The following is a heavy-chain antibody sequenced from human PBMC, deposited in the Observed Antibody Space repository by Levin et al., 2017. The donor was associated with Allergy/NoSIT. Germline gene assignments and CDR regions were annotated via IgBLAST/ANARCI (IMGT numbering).Heavy chain of an antibody. CDR2: ISYDGSNK. CDR3: AKEGDSSSSSYYYYGMDV. D-gene: IGHD6-6*01. Sequence: GGSLRLSCAASGFTFSSYGMHWVRQAPGKGLEWVAVISYDGSNKYYADSVKGRFTISRDNSKNTLYLQMNSLRAEDTAVYYCAKEGDSSSSSYYYYGMDVWGQGTTVTVSS. J-gene: IGHJ6*02. V-gene: IGHV3-30*18. CDR1: GFTFSSYG.